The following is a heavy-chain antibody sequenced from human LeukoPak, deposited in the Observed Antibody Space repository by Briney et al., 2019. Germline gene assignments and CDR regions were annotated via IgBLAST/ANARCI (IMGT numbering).Heavy chain of an antibody. CDR2: IYSGGST. J-gene: IGHJ4*02. D-gene: IGHD6-19*01. Sequence: GGSLRLSCAASGFTVSSNYMTWVRQAPGKGPEWVSVIYSGGSTYYADSVKGRFTISRDNSKNTLYLQMNSLRAEDTAVYYCARSGSGWFDYWGQGTLVTVSS. CDR3: ARSGSGWFDY. CDR1: GFTVSSNY. V-gene: IGHV3-53*01.